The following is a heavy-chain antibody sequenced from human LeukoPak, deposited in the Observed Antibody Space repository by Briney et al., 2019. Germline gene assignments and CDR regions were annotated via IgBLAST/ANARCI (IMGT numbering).Heavy chain of an antibody. V-gene: IGHV4-34*01. CDR2: INHRGGT. Sequence: PSETLSLTCAVSGGSFIGYHWNWIRQSPGKGLEWIAEINHRGGTNYNPSLKSRVTISIDTSKNQFSLKLRSVTAADTAVYYCARDPITEETVPYYFDDWGQGTLVTVSS. D-gene: IGHD4-23*01. CDR1: GGSFIGYH. CDR3: ARDPITEETVPYYFDD. J-gene: IGHJ4*02.